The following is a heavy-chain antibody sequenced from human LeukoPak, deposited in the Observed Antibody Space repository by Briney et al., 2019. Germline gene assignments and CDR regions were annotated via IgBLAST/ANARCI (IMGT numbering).Heavy chain of an antibody. Sequence: GGSLRLSCAASGFTFSNYVMSWVRQAPGKGLEWVSVISGNSGTTYYADSVKGRFTISRDNSKNTLYQQMNILRAEDTAVYYCADYGSYYRYCGQGTLVTVSS. CDR3: ADYGSYYRY. CDR2: ISGNSGTT. V-gene: IGHV3-23*01. J-gene: IGHJ4*02. CDR1: GFTFSNYV. D-gene: IGHD1-26*01.